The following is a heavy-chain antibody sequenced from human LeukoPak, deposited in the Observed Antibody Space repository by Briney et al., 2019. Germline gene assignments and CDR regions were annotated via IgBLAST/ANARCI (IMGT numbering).Heavy chain of an antibody. J-gene: IGHJ4*02. D-gene: IGHD3-10*01. CDR2: IYTSGST. V-gene: IGHV4-61*02. CDR3: ATELLWFGEGHFDY. Sequence: PSQTLSLTCTVSGGSISSGSYYWSWIRQPAGKGLECMGRIYTSGSTNYNPSLKSRVTISVDTSKNQFSLKLSSVTAADTAVYYCATELLWFGEGHFDYWGQGTLVTVSS. CDR1: GGSISSGSYY.